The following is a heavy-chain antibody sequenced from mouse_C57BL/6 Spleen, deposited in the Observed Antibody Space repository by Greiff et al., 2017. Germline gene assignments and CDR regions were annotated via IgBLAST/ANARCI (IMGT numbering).Heavy chain of an antibody. CDR1: GYTFTRYW. J-gene: IGHJ4*01. Sequence: VQLQPPGAELVRPGSSVKLSCKASGYTFTRYWMHWVKPRPIQGLEWLGYIDPYDGDTTYNQKFKVKATLTVDKSSSTAYMQLSSLTSEDSAVYNGARELERARDDWGQGTSVTVSS. D-gene: IGHD1-3*01. CDR2: IDPYDGDT. V-gene: IGHV1-52*01. CDR3: ARELERARDD.